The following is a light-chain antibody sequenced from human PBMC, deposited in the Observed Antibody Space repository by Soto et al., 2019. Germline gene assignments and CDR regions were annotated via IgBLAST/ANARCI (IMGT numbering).Light chain of an antibody. CDR3: QQSYRTRVLT. V-gene: IGKV1-39*01. J-gene: IGKJ4*02. CDR2: AAS. Sequence: DIRMTQSPSSLSASVGDRVTITCRASQSISSYLNWYQQKPGKAPKLLIYAASSLQSGVPSRFSGSGAGTEVTHTISSMQPEEFATYYWQQSYRTRVLTYGGGTKVEIK. CDR1: QSISSY.